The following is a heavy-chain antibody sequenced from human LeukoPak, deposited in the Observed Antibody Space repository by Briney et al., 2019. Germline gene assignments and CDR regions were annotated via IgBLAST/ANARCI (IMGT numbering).Heavy chain of an antibody. CDR1: GGSFSGYY. CDR3: ARHIGSRRYFDY. Sequence: SETPSLTCAVYGGSFSGYYWSWIRQPPGKGLEWIGYIYYSGSTNYNPSLKSRVTISVDTSKNQFSLKLSSVTAADTAVYYCARHIGSRRYFDYWGQGTLVAVSS. CDR2: IYYSGST. V-gene: IGHV4-59*08. D-gene: IGHD3-16*02. J-gene: IGHJ4*02.